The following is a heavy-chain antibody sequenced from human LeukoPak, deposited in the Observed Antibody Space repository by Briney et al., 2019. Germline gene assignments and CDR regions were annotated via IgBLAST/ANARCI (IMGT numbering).Heavy chain of an antibody. J-gene: IGHJ4*02. Sequence: PGGSLRLSCAASGFTFTTNAMSWVRQAPGKGPEWVSAISGRTGATYYADSEKGRFTISRDNSKSTLYLQMDSLRAEDTAVYYCAKCGNSGCHLIDYWGQGTLVTVSS. V-gene: IGHV3-23*01. CDR3: AKCGNSGCHLIDY. D-gene: IGHD5-12*01. CDR2: ISGRTGAT. CDR1: GFTFTTNA.